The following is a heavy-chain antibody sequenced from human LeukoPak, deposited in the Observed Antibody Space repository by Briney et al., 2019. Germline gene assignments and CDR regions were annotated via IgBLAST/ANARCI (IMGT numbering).Heavy chain of an antibody. CDR1: GFTFSSYS. D-gene: IGHD6-19*01. CDR2: ISSSSSHI. J-gene: IGHJ4*02. Sequence: TGGSLRHSCAASGFTFSSYSMNWVRQAPGKGLEWVSSISSSSSHIYYADSVKGRFTISRDNAKNSLYLQMNSLRAEDTAVYYCARDGVAVAGHYFDYWGQGTLVTVSS. CDR3: ARDGVAVAGHYFDY. V-gene: IGHV3-21*01.